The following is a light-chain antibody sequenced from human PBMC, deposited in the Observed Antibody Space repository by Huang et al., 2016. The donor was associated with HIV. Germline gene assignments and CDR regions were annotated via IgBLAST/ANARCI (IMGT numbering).Light chain of an antibody. CDR3: QQSSSGVT. V-gene: IGKV3-11*01. CDR2: DTS. Sequence: IVLTQSPATLSWYPGERVTLSCRASQSVGNYIAWYQQHPGQSPKLLIYDTSNRATGTPCGFSGSGSGTEFTLTINSLQSEDFAVYYCQQSSSGVTCGGGTKVQVK. CDR1: QSVGNY. J-gene: IGKJ4*02.